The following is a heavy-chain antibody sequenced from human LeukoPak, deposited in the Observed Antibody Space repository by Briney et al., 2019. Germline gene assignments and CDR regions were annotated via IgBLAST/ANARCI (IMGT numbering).Heavy chain of an antibody. Sequence: SETLSLTCTVSGGSISSYYWSWIRQPPGKGLEWIGYIYYSGSTNYNPSLKSRVTISVDTSKNQFSLKLSSVTAADTAVYYCARHDYGGYSQFDYWGQGTLVTVSS. CDR3: ARHDYGGYSQFDY. J-gene: IGHJ4*02. CDR2: IYYSGST. CDR1: GGSISSYY. V-gene: IGHV4-59*01. D-gene: IGHD4-23*01.